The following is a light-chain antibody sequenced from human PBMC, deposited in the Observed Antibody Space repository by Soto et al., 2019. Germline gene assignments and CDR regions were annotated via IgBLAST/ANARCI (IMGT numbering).Light chain of an antibody. J-gene: IGLJ3*02. V-gene: IGLV1-40*01. CDR1: SSNIGAGYD. CDR3: QSYDSSLSGWV. Sequence: QLVLTQPPSVSGAPGQRVTISCTASSSNIGAGYDVHWYQQLPGTVPKLLIYGNSNRPSGVPDRFSGSKSGTLASLAITGLQAEDEADYYCQSYDSSLSGWVFGGGTKLTVL. CDR2: GNS.